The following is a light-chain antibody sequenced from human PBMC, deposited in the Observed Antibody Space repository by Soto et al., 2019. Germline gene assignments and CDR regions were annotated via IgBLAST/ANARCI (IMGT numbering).Light chain of an antibody. CDR1: NTNIGSNS. CDR3: AAWDDSLNGYV. CDR2: TND. J-gene: IGLJ1*01. V-gene: IGLV1-44*01. Sequence: QSVLTQPPSASGTPRLSVTISCSGSNTNIGSNSVNWFQQVPGTAPKLLIYTNDQRPSGVPDRFSGSKSGTSASLAISGLQSEDEADYYCAAWDDSLNGYVFGSGTKLTVL.